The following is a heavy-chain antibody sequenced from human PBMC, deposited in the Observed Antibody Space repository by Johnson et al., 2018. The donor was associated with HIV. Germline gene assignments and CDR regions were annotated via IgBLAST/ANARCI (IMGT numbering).Heavy chain of an antibody. CDR2: IKQDGSET. CDR3: AREKKMGGTFDI. V-gene: IGHV3-7*05. CDR1: GFTFSDYW. Sequence: VQLVESGGGLVQPGGSLRLSCAGSGFTFSDYWMKWVRQAPGKGLEWVAKIKQDGSETYYVDSVKGRFTISRDNAKNLLFLQMNSLRAEDTAVYYGAREKKMGGTFDIWDQGTKVTVSS. D-gene: IGHD5-24*01. J-gene: IGHJ3*02.